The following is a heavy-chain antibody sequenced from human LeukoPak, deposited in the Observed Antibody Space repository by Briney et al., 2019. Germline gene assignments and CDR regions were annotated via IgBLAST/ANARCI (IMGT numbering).Heavy chain of an antibody. CDR3: ARVQGVRFLEWLPNYFDY. Sequence: SETLSLTCADYGGSFSGYYWSWIRQPPGKGLEWIGEINHSGSTNYNPSLKSRVTISVDTSKNQFSLKLSSVTAADTAVYYCARVQGVRFLEWLPNYFDYWGQGTLVTVSS. D-gene: IGHD3-3*01. J-gene: IGHJ4*02. CDR2: INHSGST. V-gene: IGHV4-34*01. CDR1: GGSFSGYY.